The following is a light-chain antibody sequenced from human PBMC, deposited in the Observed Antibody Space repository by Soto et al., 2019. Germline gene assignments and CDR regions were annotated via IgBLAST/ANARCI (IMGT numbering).Light chain of an antibody. V-gene: IGLV1-51*01. J-gene: IGLJ2*01. CDR1: SSNIGNNY. Sequence: QSVLTQPTSVSAAPGQKVTISCSGSSSNIGNNYVSWYQQLPGTAPKLLIYDNNKRPSGIPDRFSGSKSGTSATLGITGPQTGDEADYYCGTWDSSLSAVVFGGGTKLTVL. CDR2: DNN. CDR3: GTWDSSLSAVV.